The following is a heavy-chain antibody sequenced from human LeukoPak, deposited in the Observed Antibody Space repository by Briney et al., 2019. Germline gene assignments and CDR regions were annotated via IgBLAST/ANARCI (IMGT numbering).Heavy chain of an antibody. CDR1: GFTFSDSW. V-gene: IGHV3-7*01. D-gene: IGHD3-16*01. CDR2: MNQDGGEK. Sequence: GGPLRLSCAAAGFTFSDSWMSWVRQAPGKGLEWVANMNQDGGEKDYVDSVKGRFTISRDNARNLLYLQMSSLRAEDTAVYYCATYTHWVAGDVWGQGTTVTVSS. J-gene: IGHJ6*02. CDR3: ATYTHWVAGDV.